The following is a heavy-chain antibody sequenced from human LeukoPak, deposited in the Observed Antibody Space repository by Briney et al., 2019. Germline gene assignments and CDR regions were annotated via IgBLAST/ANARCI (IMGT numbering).Heavy chain of an antibody. CDR3: ATRPRGYSYGTNWFDP. J-gene: IGHJ5*02. CDR2: IYYSGST. D-gene: IGHD5-18*01. CDR1: GGSISSSSYY. V-gene: IGHV4-39*01. Sequence: PSETLSLTCTVSGGSISSSSYYWGWIRQPPGKGLEWIGSIYYSGSTYYNPSLKSRVTISVDTSKNQFSLKLSSVTAADTAVYYCATRPRGYSYGTNWFDPWGQGTLVTVSS.